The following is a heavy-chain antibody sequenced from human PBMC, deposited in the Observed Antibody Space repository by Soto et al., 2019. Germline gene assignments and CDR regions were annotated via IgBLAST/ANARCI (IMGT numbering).Heavy chain of an antibody. J-gene: IGHJ6*01. D-gene: IGHD3-10*01. Sequence: QVQLVQSGAEVKKPGSSVKVSCKASGGTFSNYALISWVRQAPGQGLEWMGGIIPIDATVNYAQKFQGRITITADDPTTPAYMDLGSLRSEDTAVYSCARDLLGFGYTYGDVWGQGTTVTVSS. CDR3: ARDLLGFGYTYGDV. CDR2: IIPIDATV. CDR1: GGTFSNYA. V-gene: IGHV1-69*12.